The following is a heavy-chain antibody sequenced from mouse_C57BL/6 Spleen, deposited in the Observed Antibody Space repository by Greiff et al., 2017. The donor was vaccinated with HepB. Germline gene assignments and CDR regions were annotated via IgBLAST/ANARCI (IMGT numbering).Heavy chain of an antibody. D-gene: IGHD2-3*01. CDR3: AGGIYDDYGFYYYAMDY. Sequence: VQLQQPGTELVKPGASVKLSCKASGYTFTSYWMHWVKQRPGQGLEWIGNINPSNGGTNYNEKFKSKATLTVDKSSSTAYMQLSSLTSEDSAVYYCAGGIYDDYGFYYYAMDYWGQGTSVTVSS. V-gene: IGHV1-53*01. CDR1: GYTFTSYW. J-gene: IGHJ4*01. CDR2: INPSNGGT.